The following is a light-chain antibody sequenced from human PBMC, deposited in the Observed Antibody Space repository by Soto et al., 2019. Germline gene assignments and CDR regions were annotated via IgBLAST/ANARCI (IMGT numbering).Light chain of an antibody. CDR2: EVS. CDR1: SSDINGYNY. V-gene: IGLV2-14*01. Sequence: QSVLTQPASVSVSPGQSITISCTGTSSDINGYNYVSWYQQHPGKAPKVMIYEVSNRPSGVSNRFSGSKSGNTASLTISGLQAEDEADYYCSSYRSSSTAYVFGTGTKVTVL. J-gene: IGLJ1*01. CDR3: SSYRSSSTAYV.